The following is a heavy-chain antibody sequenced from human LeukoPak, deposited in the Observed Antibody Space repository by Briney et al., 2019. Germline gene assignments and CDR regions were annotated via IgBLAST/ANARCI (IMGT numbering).Heavy chain of an antibody. D-gene: IGHD3-10*01. Sequence: VQPGGSLRLSCAASGFTFSSYAMHWVRQAPGKGLEYVSAISSNGGSTYYANSVKGRFTISRDNSKNTLYLQMNSLSPEDTAVYYCARFMGSGTYTPDYWGQGTLVTVSS. CDR2: ISSNGGST. V-gene: IGHV3-64*01. CDR3: ARFMGSGTYTPDY. J-gene: IGHJ4*02. CDR1: GFTFSSYA.